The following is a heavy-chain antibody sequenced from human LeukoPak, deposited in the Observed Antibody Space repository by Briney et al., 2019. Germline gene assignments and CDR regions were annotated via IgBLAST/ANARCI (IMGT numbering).Heavy chain of an antibody. CDR3: ARDTWFGESGLDY. D-gene: IGHD3-10*01. CDR1: GGSFSGYY. Sequence: SETLSLTCAVYGGSFSGYYWSWIRQPPGKGLEWIGEINHSGSTNYNPSLKSRVTISVDTSKNQFSLKLSSVTAADTAVYYCARDTWFGESGLDYWGQGTLVTVSS. V-gene: IGHV4-34*01. J-gene: IGHJ4*02. CDR2: INHSGST.